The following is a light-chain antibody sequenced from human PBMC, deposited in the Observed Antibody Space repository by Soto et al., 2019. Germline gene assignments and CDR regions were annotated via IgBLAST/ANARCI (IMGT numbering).Light chain of an antibody. CDR3: AAWDDSLNGWV. CDR2: SNN. V-gene: IGLV1-44*01. CDR1: SSNIGSNA. J-gene: IGLJ3*02. Sequence: QSVLTQPPSASGTPGQRVTISCSGSSSNIGSNAVNWYQQLPGTAPKPLIYSNNQRPSGVPDRFSGSKSGTSASLAISGPQSEDEADYYCAAWDDSLNGWVFGGGTKLTVL.